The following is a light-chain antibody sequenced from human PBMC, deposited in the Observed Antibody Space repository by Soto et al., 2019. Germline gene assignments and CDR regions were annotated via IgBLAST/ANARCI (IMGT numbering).Light chain of an antibody. CDR1: QSVSNDF. V-gene: IGKV3-20*01. Sequence: EIVLTQSPGILSLSPGERATLSCRASQSVSNDFLAWYQQKPGQAPRLLIYGASTRATDVPDRFSGSGSGADFTLSISRLEPEDFAVYYCEQYNSWPPLYTFGQGTKLEIK. CDR3: EQYNSWPPLYT. J-gene: IGKJ2*01. CDR2: GAS.